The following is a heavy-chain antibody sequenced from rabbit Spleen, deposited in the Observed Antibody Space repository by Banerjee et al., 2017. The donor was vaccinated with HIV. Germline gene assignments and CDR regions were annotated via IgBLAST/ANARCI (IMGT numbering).Heavy chain of an antibody. J-gene: IGHJ2*01. Sequence: QEQLEESGGGLVKPGASLTLICTASGFSFSSNWICWVRQAPGKGLEWIACIDTSDGDTDYANWPKGRFTISKASSTTVTLKMTSLTAADTATYFCARNYVNAFDPWGPGTLVTVS. V-gene: IGHV1S45*01. D-gene: IGHD1-1*01. CDR1: GFSFSSNW. CDR3: ARNYVNAFDP. CDR2: IDTSDGDT.